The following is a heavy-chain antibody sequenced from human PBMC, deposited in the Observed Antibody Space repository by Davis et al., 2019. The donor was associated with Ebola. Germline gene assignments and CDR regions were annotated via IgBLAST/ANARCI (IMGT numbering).Heavy chain of an antibody. CDR3: VKGVRSSTPRDY. CDR1: GFTFSDYT. CDR2: ISGSSSTI. J-gene: IGHJ4*02. Sequence: PGGSLRLSCAVSGFTFSDYTMNWVRQAPGKGLEWVSYISGSSSTIYYADSVKGRFTISRDNSKNTPSLQMNSLRAEDTAVYYCVKGVRSSTPRDYWGQGTLVTVSS. V-gene: IGHV3-48*01. D-gene: IGHD3-10*01.